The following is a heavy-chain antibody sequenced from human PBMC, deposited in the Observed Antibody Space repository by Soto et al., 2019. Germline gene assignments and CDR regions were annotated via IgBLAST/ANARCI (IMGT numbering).Heavy chain of an antibody. V-gene: IGHV2-26*01. CDR2: IFSDAAR. CDR1: GFSLTTGRKR. D-gene: IGHD3-16*01. Sequence: GPTLVNHTETLTLTGNVSGFSLTTGRKRVSWIRQPPGKTLECLAHIFSDAARSYSRSLQGRLTVSKVGIGSQVVPTMSTKDPVAIGVYFWVRRKADSSSSSYAMDVWGQGTTVTAS. J-gene: IGHJ6*02. CDR3: VRRKADSSSSSYAMDV.